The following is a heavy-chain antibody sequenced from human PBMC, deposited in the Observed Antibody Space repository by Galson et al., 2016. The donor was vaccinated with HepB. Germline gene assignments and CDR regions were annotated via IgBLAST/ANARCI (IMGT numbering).Heavy chain of an antibody. CDR3: ARQGVGASGY. CDR2: IDPTDSST. J-gene: IGHJ4*02. V-gene: IGHV5-10-1*01. D-gene: IGHD1-26*01. CDR1: GYSFTNYW. Sequence: QSGAAVKKPGESLRISCKGSGYSFTNYWITWVRQMPGKGLEWMGKIDPTDSSTNYSPSFQGHVTISADKSISTAYLQWSSLKASDTAMYYCARQGVGASGYWGQGTLVTVSS.